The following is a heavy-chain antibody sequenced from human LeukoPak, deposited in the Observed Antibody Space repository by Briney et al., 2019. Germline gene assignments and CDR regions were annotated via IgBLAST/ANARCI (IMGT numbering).Heavy chain of an antibody. CDR3: ATTLGYCSSTSCFGLDY. CDR2: FDPEDGET. Sequence: ASVKVSCKVSGYTLTELSMHWVRQAPGKGLEWMGGFDPEDGETIYAQKFQGRVTMTEDTSTDTAYMELSSLRSEDTAVYYCATTLGYCSSTSCFGLDYWGQGTLVTASS. D-gene: IGHD2-2*01. J-gene: IGHJ4*02. V-gene: IGHV1-24*01. CDR1: GYTLTELS.